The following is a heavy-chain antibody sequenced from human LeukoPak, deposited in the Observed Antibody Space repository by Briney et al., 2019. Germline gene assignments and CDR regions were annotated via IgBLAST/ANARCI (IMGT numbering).Heavy chain of an antibody. J-gene: IGHJ4*02. CDR3: ARQYLSMTYDGGDY. D-gene: IGHD2/OR15-2a*01. Sequence: ASVKVSCKASGYTFSSYGISWVRQAPGQGLEWMGWISAYNGNTNYAQKLQGRVTMTTDTSTSTAYMELRSLRSDDTAVYYCARQYLSMTYDGGDYWGQGTLVTVSS. V-gene: IGHV1-18*01. CDR2: ISAYNGNT. CDR1: GYTFSSYG.